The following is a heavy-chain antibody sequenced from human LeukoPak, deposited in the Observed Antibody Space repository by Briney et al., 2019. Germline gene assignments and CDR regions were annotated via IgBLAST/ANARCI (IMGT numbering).Heavy chain of an antibody. Sequence: TGGSLRLSCAASGFTFSSYAMSWVRQAPGKGLEWVSAISGSGGSTYYADSVKGRFTISRDNSKNTLYLQMNSLRAEDTAVYYCAKDSDYYDSSGYLDYRGQGTLVTVSS. CDR3: AKDSDYYDSSGYLDY. CDR1: GFTFSSYA. D-gene: IGHD3-22*01. J-gene: IGHJ4*02. V-gene: IGHV3-23*01. CDR2: ISGSGGST.